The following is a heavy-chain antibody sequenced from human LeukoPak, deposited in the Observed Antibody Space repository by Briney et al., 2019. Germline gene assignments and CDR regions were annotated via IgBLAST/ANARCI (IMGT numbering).Heavy chain of an antibody. J-gene: IGHJ4*02. CDR1: GGSVSSGSYY. V-gene: IGHV4-61*01. Sequence: SETLSLTCTVSGGSVSSGSYYWSWVRQPPGKGLEWIGYIYYSGSTNYNPSLKSRVTISVDTSKNQFSLRLSSVTAADTAVYYCARGLDYDFWSGYYNQYYFDYWGQGTLVTVSS. CDR3: ARGLDYDFWSGYYNQYYFDY. CDR2: IYYSGST. D-gene: IGHD3-3*01.